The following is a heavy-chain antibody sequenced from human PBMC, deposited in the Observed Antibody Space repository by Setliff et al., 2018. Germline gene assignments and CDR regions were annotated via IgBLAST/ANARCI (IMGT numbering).Heavy chain of an antibody. V-gene: IGHV4-30-4*02. CDR1: GGSMIGGHYY. Sequence: PSETLSLTCTVSGGSMIGGHYYWSWIRQLPGKGLEWIAYIYYSGNTNYAQKLQGRVTMTTDTSTSTAYMELRSLRSDDTAVYYCARDVFSGPGSLLESFDWGQGTLVTVSS. CDR2: IYYSGNT. J-gene: IGHJ4*02. CDR3: ARDVFSGPGSLLESFD. D-gene: IGHD3-3*02.